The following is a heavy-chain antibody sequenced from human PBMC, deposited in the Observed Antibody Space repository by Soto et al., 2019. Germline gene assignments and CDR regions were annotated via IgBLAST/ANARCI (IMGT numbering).Heavy chain of an antibody. J-gene: IGHJ6*03. CDR2: INHRGST. V-gene: IGHV4-34*01. Sequence: QVQLQQWGAGLLKPSETLSLTCAVYGGSFSGYYWSWIRQPPGKGLEWIGEINHRGSTNYNPSLKSRVTISVDTSKNQFALQLSSVTAADTAVYYCARRAAAKYYYYMDVWGKGTTVTVSS. CDR1: GGSFSGYY. D-gene: IGHD2-15*01. CDR3: ARRAAAKYYYYMDV.